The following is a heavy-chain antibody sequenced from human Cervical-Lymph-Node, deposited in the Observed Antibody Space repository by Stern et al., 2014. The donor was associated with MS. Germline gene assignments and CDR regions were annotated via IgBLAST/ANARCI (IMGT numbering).Heavy chain of an antibody. Sequence: VQSGTSLRLSCAASGFSFSDYGIHWVRQAPGKALEWVAVISYDGTHKYYADSVKGRVTISRDNSKNTLSLQINRLRSDDTAVYYCAKDLGGNAFDYWGQGTLVTVSS. J-gene: IGHJ4*02. CDR1: GFSFSDYG. CDR2: ISYDGTHK. CDR3: AKDLGGNAFDY. V-gene: IGHV3-30*18. D-gene: IGHD4-23*01.